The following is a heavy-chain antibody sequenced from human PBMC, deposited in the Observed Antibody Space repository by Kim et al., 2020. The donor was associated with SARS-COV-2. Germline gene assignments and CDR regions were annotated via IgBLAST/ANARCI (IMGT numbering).Heavy chain of an antibody. D-gene: IGHD3-10*01. J-gene: IGHJ3*02. CDR2: IIPIFGTA. CDR3: ARATGYSYHPDDAFDI. V-gene: IGHV1-69*13. Sequence: SVKVSCKASGGTFSSYAISWVRQAPGQGLEWMGGIIPIFGTANYAQKFQGRVTITADESTSTAYMELSSLRSEDTAVYYCARATGYSYHPDDAFDIWGQGTMVTVSS. CDR1: GGTFSSYA.